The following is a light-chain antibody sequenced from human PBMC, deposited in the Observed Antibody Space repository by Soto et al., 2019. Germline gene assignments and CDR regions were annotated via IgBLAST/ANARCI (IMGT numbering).Light chain of an antibody. V-gene: IGKV1-5*01. CDR3: QHYNSYPLS. J-gene: IGKJ5*01. CDR1: QTISSW. Sequence: DIQMTQSPSTLSGSVGDRVTITCRASQTISSWLAWYHQKPGKAPKLLIFDASSLESGTPSRFSGRRSGTQFTLTINGLQPDDFATYYCQHYNSYPLSFGQGTRLENK. CDR2: DAS.